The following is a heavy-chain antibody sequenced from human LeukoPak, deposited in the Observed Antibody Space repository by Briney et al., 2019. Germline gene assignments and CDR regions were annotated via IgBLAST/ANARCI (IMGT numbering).Heavy chain of an antibody. CDR1: GFTFTSFW. Sequence: HPGGSLRLSCAASGFTFTSFWMHWVRQVPGKGLVWVSHIHSDGSSTSYADSVKGRFTISRDNAKNTVYLQMNSLRAEDTAVYYCARDRSFRVAGTSGYWGQGTLVTVSS. J-gene: IGHJ4*02. D-gene: IGHD6-19*01. CDR2: IHSDGSST. CDR3: ARDRSFRVAGTSGY. V-gene: IGHV3-74*01.